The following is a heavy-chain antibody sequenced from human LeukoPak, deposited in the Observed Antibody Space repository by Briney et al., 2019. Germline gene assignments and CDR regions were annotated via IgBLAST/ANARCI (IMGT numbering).Heavy chain of an antibody. Sequence: GGSLRLSCAASGFTLTYYDMHWVRQATGKGLEWVSGIDIPGNTYYPDSVKGRFTMSRESAKNSLYLQMNSLRAGDTAVYYCARAVAGTHWFDPWGQGALVIVSS. CDR1: GFTLTYYD. J-gene: IGHJ5*02. D-gene: IGHD6-19*01. CDR2: IDIPGNT. V-gene: IGHV3-13*01. CDR3: ARAVAGTHWFDP.